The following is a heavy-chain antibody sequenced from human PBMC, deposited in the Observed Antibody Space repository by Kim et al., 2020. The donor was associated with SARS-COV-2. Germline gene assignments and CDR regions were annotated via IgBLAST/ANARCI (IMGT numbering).Heavy chain of an antibody. Sequence: LKSRVTTSVDTSKNQFYLKLSVVTAADTAVYYCARHKDRYSSSWWTFDYWGQGTLVTVSS. CDR3: ARHKDRYSSSWWTFDY. J-gene: IGHJ4*02. D-gene: IGHD6-13*01. V-gene: IGHV4-39*01.